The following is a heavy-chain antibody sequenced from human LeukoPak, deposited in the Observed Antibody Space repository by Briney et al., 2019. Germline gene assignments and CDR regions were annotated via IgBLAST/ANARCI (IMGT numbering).Heavy chain of an antibody. D-gene: IGHD3-3*01. CDR2: IYYSGST. V-gene: IGHV4-59*01. CDR1: GGSISSYY. J-gene: IGHJ5*02. CDR3: ARELTDDFWSGYSGNWFDP. Sequence: KPSETLSLTCTVSGGSISSYYWSWIRQPPGKGLERIGYIYYSGSTNYNPSLKSRVTISVDTSKNQFSLKLSSVTAADTAVYYCARELTDDFWSGYSGNWFDPWGQGTLVTVSS.